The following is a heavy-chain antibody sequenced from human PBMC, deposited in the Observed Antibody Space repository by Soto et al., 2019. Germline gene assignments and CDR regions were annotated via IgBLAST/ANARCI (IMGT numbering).Heavy chain of an antibody. J-gene: IGHJ4*02. CDR3: ARAGPTGTTKVDFDS. CDR2: INHSGST. Sequence: QVQLQQWGAGLLKPSETLSLTCAVYGGSFSGYYWSWIRQPPGKGLEWIGEINHSGSTNYNPSLKSRVTISVDTSKNQFSLKQSSVTAADTAVYYCARAGPTGTTKVDFDSWGQGTLVTVSS. CDR1: GGSFSGYY. D-gene: IGHD1-1*01. V-gene: IGHV4-34*01.